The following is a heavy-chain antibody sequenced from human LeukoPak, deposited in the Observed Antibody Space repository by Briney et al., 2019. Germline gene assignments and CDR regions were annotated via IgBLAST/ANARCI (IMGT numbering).Heavy chain of an antibody. CDR3: ARVPDIIARPCDS. CDR2: ISHSGDIT. V-gene: IGHV4-34*01. J-gene: IGHJ5*01. D-gene: IGHD2-21*01. Sequence: SETLSLTCAVYGGSFRGYYWTLLRQTPGKGLEWIGEISHSGDITNYNPSLGGRVTMSVDSSKNQFSLKVTSVTAADTGVYYCARVPDIIARPCDSWGPGTLVTVSS. CDR1: GGSFRGYY.